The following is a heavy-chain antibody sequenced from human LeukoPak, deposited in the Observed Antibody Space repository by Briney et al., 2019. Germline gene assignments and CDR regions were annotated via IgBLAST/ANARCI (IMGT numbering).Heavy chain of an antibody. J-gene: IGHJ4*02. CDR2: IYSGGST. D-gene: IGHD2-2*01. CDR3: ARDLRYCSSTSCYPAGRGGRNR. Sequence: HPGGSLRLSCAASGFTFSSYAMSWVRQAPGKGLEWVSVIYSGGSTYYADSMKGRFTISRDNSKNTLYLQMNSLRAEDTAVYYCARDLRYCSSTSCYPAGRGGRNRWGQGTLVTVSS. CDR1: GFTFSSYA. V-gene: IGHV3-66*01.